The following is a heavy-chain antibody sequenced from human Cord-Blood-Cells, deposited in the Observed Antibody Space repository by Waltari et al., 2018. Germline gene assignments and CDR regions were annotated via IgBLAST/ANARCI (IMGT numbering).Heavy chain of an antibody. J-gene: IGHJ4*02. CDR1: GGSISSGGYY. V-gene: IGHV4-31*03. D-gene: IGHD7-27*01. CDR2: IYYSGGT. CDR3: ARGTPLTGDDY. Sequence: QVQLQESGPGLVKPSQTLSLTCTVSGGSISSGGYYWSWIRQHPGKGLEWIGYIYYSGGTYYNPSLRGRVTISVDTSKSQFSLKLSSVTAADTAVYYCARGTPLTGDDYWGQGTLVTVSS.